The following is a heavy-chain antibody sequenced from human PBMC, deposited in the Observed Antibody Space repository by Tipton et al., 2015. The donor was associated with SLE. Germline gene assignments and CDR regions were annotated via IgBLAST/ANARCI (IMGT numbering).Heavy chain of an antibody. CDR2: IYPDDSDT. Sequence: QSGAEVKKPGESLKISCKASGYRFDTHWIGWVRQRPGKGLEWMGIIYPDDSDTKYSPSFQGQVTISADKSISTAYLQWVSLKASDTAMYYCARQDSRGYYFYGLDVWGQGTTVTVSS. D-gene: IGHD2-21*01. CDR1: GYRFDTHW. CDR3: ARQDSRGYYFYGLDV. V-gene: IGHV5-51*01. J-gene: IGHJ6*02.